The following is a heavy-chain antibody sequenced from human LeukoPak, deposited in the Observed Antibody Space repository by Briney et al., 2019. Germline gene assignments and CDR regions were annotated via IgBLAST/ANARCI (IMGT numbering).Heavy chain of an antibody. Sequence: SVKVSCKASGGTFSSYAISWVRQAPGQGLEWMGGIIPIFGTANYAQKFQGRVTITADESTSTAYMELSSLRSEDTAVCYCARVWSSGSIDAFDIWGQGTMVTVSS. CDR2: IIPIFGTA. D-gene: IGHD6-19*01. V-gene: IGHV1-69*01. J-gene: IGHJ3*02. CDR3: ARVWSSGSIDAFDI. CDR1: GGTFSSYA.